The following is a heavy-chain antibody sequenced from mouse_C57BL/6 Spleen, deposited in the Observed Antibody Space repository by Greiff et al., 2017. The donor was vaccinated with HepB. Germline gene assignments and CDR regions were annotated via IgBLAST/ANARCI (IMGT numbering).Heavy chain of an antibody. CDR2: ISSGSSTI. CDR3: ARPSNYACFAY. Sequence: EVQLVESGGGLVKPGGSLKLSCAASGFTFSDYGMHWVRQAPEKGLEWVAYISSGSSTIYYADTVKGRFTISRDNTKNTLFLQMTSLRSEDTAMYYCARPSNYACFAYWGQGTLVTVSA. CDR1: GFTFSDYG. V-gene: IGHV5-17*01. J-gene: IGHJ3*01. D-gene: IGHD2-5*01.